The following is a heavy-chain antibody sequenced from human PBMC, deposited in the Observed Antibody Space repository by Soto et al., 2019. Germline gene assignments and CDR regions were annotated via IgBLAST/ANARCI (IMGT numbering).Heavy chain of an antibody. V-gene: IGHV1-46*01. J-gene: IGHJ6*03. CDR1: GYTFTSYY. D-gene: IGHD3-3*01. CDR3: ASVSCYDFCSCYYMRRDYSCYIDF. CDR2: INPSGGST. Sequence: ASVKVSCKASGYTFTSYYMHWVRQAPGQGLEWMGIINPSGGSTSYAQKFQGRVTMTRDTSTSTVYMELSSLRSEDTAVYYCASVSCYDFCSCYYMRRDYSCYIDFRCKGST.